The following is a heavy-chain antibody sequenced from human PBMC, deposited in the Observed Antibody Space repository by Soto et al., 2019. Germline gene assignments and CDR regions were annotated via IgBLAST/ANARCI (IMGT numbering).Heavy chain of an antibody. D-gene: IGHD3-16*01. J-gene: IGHJ6*02. V-gene: IGHV3-30-3*01. CDR2: ISYDGSNK. CDR3: ARDGGAIRWHYYYGMDV. CDR1: VFTFSSYA. Sequence: PGGSPRLSCAASVFTFSSYAMHWVRQAPGKGLEWVAVISYDGSNKYYADSVKGRFTISRDNSKNTLYLQMNSLRAEDTAVYYCARDGGAIRWHYYYGMDVWGQGTTVTVSS.